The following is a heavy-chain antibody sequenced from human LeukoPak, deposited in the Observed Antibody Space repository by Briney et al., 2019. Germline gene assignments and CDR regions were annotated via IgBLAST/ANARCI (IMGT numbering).Heavy chain of an antibody. Sequence: GGSLRLSCAASGFTFSSYWMSWVRQAPGKGLEWVANIKQDGSEKYYVDSVKGRFTISRDNAKNSLYVQMNSLRAEDTAVYYCARDSNYYDSSGPGWFDPWGQGTLVTVSS. J-gene: IGHJ5*02. V-gene: IGHV3-7*01. CDR3: ARDSNYYDSSGPGWFDP. CDR2: IKQDGSEK. CDR1: GFTFSSYW. D-gene: IGHD3-22*01.